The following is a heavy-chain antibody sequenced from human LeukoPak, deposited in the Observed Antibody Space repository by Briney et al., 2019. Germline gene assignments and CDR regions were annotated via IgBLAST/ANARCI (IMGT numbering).Heavy chain of an antibody. CDR2: IKSKTDGGTT. CDR3: TTDHWNYEGPFDY. D-gene: IGHD1-7*01. V-gene: IGHV3-15*01. J-gene: IGHJ4*02. Sequence: PGGSLRLSCAASGFTFSNAWMSWVRQAPGKGLEWVGRIKSKTDGGTTDYAAPVKGRFTIPRDDSKSTLYLQMNSLKTEDTAVYYCTTDHWNYEGPFDYWGQGTLVTVSS. CDR1: GFTFSNAW.